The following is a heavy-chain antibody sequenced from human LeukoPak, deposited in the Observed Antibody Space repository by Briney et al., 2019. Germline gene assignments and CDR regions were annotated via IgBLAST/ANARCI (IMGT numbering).Heavy chain of an antibody. CDR2: INPKSGGT. Sequence: GASVKVSCKASGYTFTGYYMNWVRQAPGQGLEWMGWINPKSGGTKYAQKFQGRVTMTRDTSITTAYMELTILSSDDTAVFYCVRAGELDYWGQGTLVTVSS. D-gene: IGHD7-27*01. CDR1: GYTFTGYY. J-gene: IGHJ4*02. CDR3: VRAGELDY. V-gene: IGHV1-2*02.